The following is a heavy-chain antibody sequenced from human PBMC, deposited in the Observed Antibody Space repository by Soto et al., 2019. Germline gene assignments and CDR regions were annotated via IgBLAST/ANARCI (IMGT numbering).Heavy chain of an antibody. CDR2: IYYSGST. D-gene: IGHD5-18*01. V-gene: IGHV4-61*01. Sequence: SETLSLTCTVSGGSVSSGSYYWSWIRQPPGKGLEWIGYIYYSGSTNYNPSLKSRVTISVDTSKNQFSLKLSSVTAADTAVYYCAREGIGYRYGYVDYWGQGTLVTVSS. CDR1: GGSVSSGSYY. CDR3: AREGIGYRYGYVDY. J-gene: IGHJ4*02.